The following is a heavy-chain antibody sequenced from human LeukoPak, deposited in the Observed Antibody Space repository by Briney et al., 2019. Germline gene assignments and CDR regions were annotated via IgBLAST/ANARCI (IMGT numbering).Heavy chain of an antibody. D-gene: IGHD2-15*01. V-gene: IGHV4-39*01. CDR1: GGSISSSSYY. CDR3: ARPGYCSGGSCYRFRAYYFDY. Sequence: PSETLSLTCTVSGGSISSSSYYWGWIRQPPGKGLEWIGSIYYSGSIYYNPSLKSRVTISVDTSKNQFSLKLSSVTAADTAVYYCARPGYCSGGSCYRFRAYYFDYWGQGTLVTVSS. CDR2: IYYSGSI. J-gene: IGHJ4*02.